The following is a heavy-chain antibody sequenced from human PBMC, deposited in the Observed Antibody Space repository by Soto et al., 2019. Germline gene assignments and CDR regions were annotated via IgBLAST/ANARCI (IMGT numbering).Heavy chain of an antibody. D-gene: IGHD3-3*02. Sequence: PSETLSLTCGVYGGSLSGYFWSWIRQPPGKGLEWIGDTDHGGSTNYNPSLESRVTMSVDTSKNQFSLRLSSLTAADTAVYYCAALRFGPWGQGTLVTVSS. CDR2: TDHGGST. CDR3: AALRFGP. J-gene: IGHJ5*02. V-gene: IGHV4-34*01. CDR1: GGSLSGYF.